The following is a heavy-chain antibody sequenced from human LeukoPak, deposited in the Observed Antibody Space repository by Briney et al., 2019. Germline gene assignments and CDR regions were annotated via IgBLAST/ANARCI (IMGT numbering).Heavy chain of an antibody. V-gene: IGHV4-4*08. CDR3: AREKVRGSWFDP. CDR1: GGSISSYY. J-gene: IGHJ5*02. Sequence: PSETLSLTFTVSGGSISSYYWSWIRQPPGKGLEWIGYIYYSGSTNYNPSLKSRVTISVDTSKSQFSLRLSSVTAADTAVYYCAREKVRGSWFDPWGQGTLVTVSS. CDR2: IYYSGST.